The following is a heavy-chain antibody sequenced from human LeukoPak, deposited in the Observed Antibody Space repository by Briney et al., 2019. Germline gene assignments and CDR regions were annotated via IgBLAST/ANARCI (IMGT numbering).Heavy chain of an antibody. J-gene: IGHJ4*02. CDR2: IDPSDSYT. Sequence: GESLKISCKGSGYSFTSYWISWVRQMPGKGLEWMGRIDPSDSYTNYSPSFQGHVTISADKSISTAYLQWSSLKASDTAMFYCATHENSLGYCSSGSCYPSRLDYWGQGTLVTVSS. V-gene: IGHV5-10-1*01. D-gene: IGHD2-15*01. CDR3: ATHENSLGYCSSGSCYPSRLDY. CDR1: GYSFTSYW.